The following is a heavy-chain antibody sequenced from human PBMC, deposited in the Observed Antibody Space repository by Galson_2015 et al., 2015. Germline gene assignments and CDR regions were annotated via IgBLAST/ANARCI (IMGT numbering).Heavy chain of an antibody. Sequence: SLRLSCAASRFIFSNYAMHWVRQAPGKGLEWVAFISYDGSNKNYADSVKGHFTISRDNSKNTLYLQMNSLRAEDTAVYYCARDPTRSVYGTNGVCFNDAFDIWGQGTMVTASS. D-gene: IGHD2-8*01. CDR2: ISYDGSNK. V-gene: IGHV3-30-3*01. J-gene: IGHJ3*02. CDR1: RFIFSNYA. CDR3: ARDPTRSVYGTNGVCFNDAFDI.